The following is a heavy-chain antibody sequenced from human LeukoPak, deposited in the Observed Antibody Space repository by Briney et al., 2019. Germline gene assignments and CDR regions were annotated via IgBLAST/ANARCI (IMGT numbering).Heavy chain of an antibody. Sequence: GASVTVSCKASGYTFTSYGISWVGQAPGQGREWMGWISTYNGNTHYAHKLQGRVTMTTDTSTSTAYMELRSLRSDDTAVYYCARSSLAVAGSAFDYWGQGTLVTVSS. J-gene: IGHJ4*02. CDR1: GYTFTSYG. CDR3: ARSSLAVAGSAFDY. CDR2: ISTYNGNT. V-gene: IGHV1-18*01. D-gene: IGHD6-19*01.